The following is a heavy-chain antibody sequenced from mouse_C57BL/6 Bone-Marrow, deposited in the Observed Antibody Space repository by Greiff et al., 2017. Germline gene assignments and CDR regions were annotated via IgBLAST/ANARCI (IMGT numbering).Heavy chain of an antibody. D-gene: IGHD1-1*01. CDR3: ARTTRYAMDY. J-gene: IGHJ4*01. Sequence: QVHVKQPGAELVKPGASVKMSCKASGYTFTSYWITWVKQRPGQGLEWIGDIYPGSGSTNYNEKFKSKATLTVDTSSSTAYMQLSSLTSEDSAVYYCARTTRYAMDYWGQGTSVTVSS. V-gene: IGHV1-55*01. CDR2: IYPGSGST. CDR1: GYTFTSYW.